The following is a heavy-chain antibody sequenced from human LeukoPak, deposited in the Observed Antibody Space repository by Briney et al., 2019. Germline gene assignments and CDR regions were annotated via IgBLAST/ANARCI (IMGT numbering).Heavy chain of an antibody. CDR1: GYTFTSYG. Sequence: ASVKVSCKVSGYTFTSYGISWVRQAPGQGLEWMGWISAYNGNTNYAQKLQGRVTMTTDTSTSTAYMELRSLRSDDTAVYYCASRSVTTSMEDAFDIWGQGTMVTVSS. CDR2: ISAYNGNT. J-gene: IGHJ3*02. D-gene: IGHD4-17*01. V-gene: IGHV1-18*01. CDR3: ASRSVTTSMEDAFDI.